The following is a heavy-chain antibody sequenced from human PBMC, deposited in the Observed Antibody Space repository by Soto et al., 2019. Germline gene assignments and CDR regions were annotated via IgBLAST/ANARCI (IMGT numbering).Heavy chain of an antibody. J-gene: IGHJ5*01. CDR2: ISHAGGSI. D-gene: IGHD3-3*01. V-gene: IGHV3-23*01. Sequence: ETLSLTCTVSGGSISNPSYYWGWVRQAPGKGLEWLAGISHAGGSIYYADSVKGRVNVSRDNSKNTLFLQMSTLRAEDTAVYYCAKGPAVGHYDFWSGYYLDSWGQGTLVTVS. CDR3: AKGPAVGHYDFWSGYYLDS. CDR1: GGSISNPSYY.